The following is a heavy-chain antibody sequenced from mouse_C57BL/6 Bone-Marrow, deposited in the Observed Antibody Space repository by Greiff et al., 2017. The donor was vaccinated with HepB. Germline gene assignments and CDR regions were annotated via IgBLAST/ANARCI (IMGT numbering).Heavy chain of an antibody. CDR3: ARSTMVTTLDC. D-gene: IGHD2-2*01. J-gene: IGHJ2*01. CDR1: GYTFTSYW. Sequence: QVQLQQPGAELVRPGTSVKLSCKASGYTFTSYWMHWVKQRPGQGLEWIGVIDPSDSYTNYNQKFKGKATLTVDTSSSTAYMQLSSLTSEDSAVYYCARSTMVTTLDCWGQGTTLTVSS. V-gene: IGHV1-59*01. CDR2: IDPSDSYT.